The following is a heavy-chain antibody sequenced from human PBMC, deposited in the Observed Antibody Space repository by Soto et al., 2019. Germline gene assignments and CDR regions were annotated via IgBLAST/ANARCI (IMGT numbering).Heavy chain of an antibody. CDR1: GGTFRTFG. V-gene: IGHV1-69*04. CDR2: IIPILDIA. CDR3: ARGTNAVGSESAFAI. J-gene: IGHJ3*02. Sequence: QVQLVQSGAEVKKPGSSVKVSCQVSGGTFRTFGITWVRQAPGQGLEWMGRIIPILDIADYTQKFQGRVTITADRSTNTDYMELTSLRSEDTAVYYCARGTNAVGSESAFAIWGQGTMVTVSS. D-gene: IGHD2-2*03.